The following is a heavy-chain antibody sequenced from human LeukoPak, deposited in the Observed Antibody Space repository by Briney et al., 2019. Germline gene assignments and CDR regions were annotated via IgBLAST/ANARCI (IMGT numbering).Heavy chain of an antibody. Sequence: PGGSLRLSCAASGFTFSSYSMNWVRQAPGKGLEWVSYISSSSTIYYADSVEGRFTISRDNAKNSLYLQMNSLRAEDTAVYYCAREVYDSSGYYGLESFDYWGQGTLVTVSS. CDR2: ISSSSTI. D-gene: IGHD3-22*01. J-gene: IGHJ4*02. CDR3: AREVYDSSGYYGLESFDY. CDR1: GFTFSSYS. V-gene: IGHV3-48*01.